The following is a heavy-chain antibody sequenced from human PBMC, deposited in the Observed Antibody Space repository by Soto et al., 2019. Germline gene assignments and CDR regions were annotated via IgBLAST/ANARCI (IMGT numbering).Heavy chain of an antibody. CDR3: ARGRFLEWLLPFDY. CDR2: IYYSGST. J-gene: IGHJ4*02. D-gene: IGHD3-3*01. CDR1: GGSISSGGYY. V-gene: IGHV4-31*03. Sequence: QVQLQESGPGLVKPSQTLSLTCTVSGGSISSGGYYWSWIRQHPGKGLEWIGYIYYSGSTYYNPSLKSRVTISVDTSKIQFSLKLSSVTAADTAVYYCARGRFLEWLLPFDYWGQGTLVTVSS.